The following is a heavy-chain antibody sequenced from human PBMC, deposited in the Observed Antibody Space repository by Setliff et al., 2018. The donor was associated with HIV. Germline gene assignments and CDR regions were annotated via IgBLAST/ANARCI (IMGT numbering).Heavy chain of an antibody. CDR1: GATFSSYG. D-gene: IGHD2-2*01. CDR3: ARERRVDIAVVPAAKVTFDY. CDR2: IIPILGIA. V-gene: IGHV1-69*10. Sequence: GASVKVSCKASGATFSSYGISWVRQAPGQGLEWMGGIIPILGIANYAQKFQDRVTITADKPTSTAYMELSSLRSEDTAVSFCARERRVDIAVVPAAKVTFDYWGQGTLFTVSS. J-gene: IGHJ4*02.